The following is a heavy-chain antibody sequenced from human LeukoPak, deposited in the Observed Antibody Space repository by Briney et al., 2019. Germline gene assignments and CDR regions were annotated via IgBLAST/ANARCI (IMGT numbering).Heavy chain of an antibody. J-gene: IGHJ5*02. Sequence: GASVKVSCKXSGYTFTGYYLHWLRQSPGQGLEGMGWISPNSGGTNKPQTFQGRVTITRDTPISTAYMELIRQSADDTSVHFCARGLNNGYSSSWYVHWFDPWGQGTLVTVSS. CDR1: GYTFTGYY. CDR3: ARGLNNGYSSSWYVHWFDP. CDR2: ISPNSGGT. D-gene: IGHD6-13*01. V-gene: IGHV1-2*02.